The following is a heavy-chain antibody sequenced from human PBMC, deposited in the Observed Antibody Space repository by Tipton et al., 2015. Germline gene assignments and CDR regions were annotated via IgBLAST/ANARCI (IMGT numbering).Heavy chain of an antibody. D-gene: IGHD4-17*01. CDR1: GYTFTNYY. V-gene: IGHV1-46*01. CDR3: ARNDYGDYHFDY. CDR2: INPSGGST. J-gene: IGHJ4*02. Sequence: QLVQSGAEVKKPGASVKVSCKASGYTFTNYYIYWVRQAPGQGLEWMGVINPSGGSTNYAQNFQGRVTMTRDSSTSTVFMELSSLRSEDTAVYYCARNDYGDYHFDYWGQGTLVTVSS.